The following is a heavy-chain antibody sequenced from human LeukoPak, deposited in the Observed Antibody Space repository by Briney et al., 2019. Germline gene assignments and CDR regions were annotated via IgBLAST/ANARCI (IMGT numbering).Heavy chain of an antibody. Sequence: GGSLRLSCAASGFTFSSYWMHWVRQAPGKGLAWVSRINSDGSSTSYADSVKGRFTISRDNAKNTLYLQMNSLRAEDTAVYYCARDRGGVTLLDYFDYWGQGTLVTVSS. CDR3: ARDRGGVTLLDYFDY. V-gene: IGHV3-74*01. CDR1: GFTFSSYW. D-gene: IGHD3-16*01. CDR2: INSDGSST. J-gene: IGHJ4*02.